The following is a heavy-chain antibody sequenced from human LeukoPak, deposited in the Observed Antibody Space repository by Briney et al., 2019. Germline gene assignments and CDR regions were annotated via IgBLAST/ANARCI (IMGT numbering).Heavy chain of an antibody. CDR3: AQIYTYGSSQFDY. Sequence: PGGSLRLSCAASGFTFSNYEMNWVRQAPGKGLEWVSYISSSGSTIYYADSVKGRFTISRDNAKNSLYLQMNSLRDEDTAVYYCAQIYTYGSSQFDYWGQGTLVTVSS. J-gene: IGHJ4*02. CDR2: ISSSGSTI. V-gene: IGHV3-48*03. CDR1: GFTFSNYE. D-gene: IGHD5-18*01.